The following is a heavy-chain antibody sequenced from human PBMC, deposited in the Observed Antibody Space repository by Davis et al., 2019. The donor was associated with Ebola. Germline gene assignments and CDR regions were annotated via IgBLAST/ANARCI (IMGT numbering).Heavy chain of an antibody. Sequence: AASVKVSCNASGYSFRTKYMNWVRQAPGHGLMWMGVINPNDGSTTYAQEFQDRVTMTRDTSTNTMYLEIRNLTFEDTAVYYCVIISMTWGQGTLVTVSS. CDR3: VIISMT. D-gene: IGHD2-21*02. J-gene: IGHJ4*01. CDR2: INPNDGST. V-gene: IGHV1-46*01. CDR1: GYSFRTKY.